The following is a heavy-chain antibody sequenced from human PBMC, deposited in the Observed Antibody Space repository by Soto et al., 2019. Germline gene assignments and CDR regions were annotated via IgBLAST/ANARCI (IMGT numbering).Heavy chain of an antibody. D-gene: IGHD3-3*01. CDR3: ASLYYDFGVGFDI. Sequence: SETLSLTCTVSGASISRYNWAWIRRPPGKGPEWLGYLYYSGSTNYNPSLKSRVTISVDTSKNQFSLKLSSVTAADTAVYYCASLYYDFGVGFDIWGQGTMVTVS. V-gene: IGHV4-59*04. J-gene: IGHJ3*02. CDR2: LYYSGST. CDR1: GASISRYN.